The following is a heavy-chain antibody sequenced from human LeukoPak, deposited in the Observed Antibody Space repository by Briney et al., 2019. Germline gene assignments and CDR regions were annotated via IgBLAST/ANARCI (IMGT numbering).Heavy chain of an antibody. D-gene: IGHD2-21*02. CDR1: GYTFTGYY. CDR2: INPNSGGT. CDR3: ARDSSYCGGDCFSSFDY. Sequence: ASVKVSCKASGYTFTGYYMHWVRQAPGQGLEWMGWINPNSGGTNYAQKFQGRVTMTRDTSISTAYMELSRLRSEDTAVYYCARDSSYCGGDCFSSFDYWGQGTLVTVSS. J-gene: IGHJ4*02. V-gene: IGHV1-2*02.